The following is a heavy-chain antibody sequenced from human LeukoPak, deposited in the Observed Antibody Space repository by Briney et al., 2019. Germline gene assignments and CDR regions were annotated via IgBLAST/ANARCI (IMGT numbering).Heavy chain of an antibody. CDR3: ARVTGYMVEDYFDY. V-gene: IGHV4-59*01. J-gene: IGHJ4*02. CDR1: GGSINSYY. CDR2: IYYSGST. D-gene: IGHD6-13*01. Sequence: KPSETLSLTCTVSGGSINSYYWSWIRQPPGKGLEWIGYIYYSGSTNYNPSLKSRVTISVDTSKNQFSLRLSSVTAADTALYYCARVTGYMVEDYFDYWGQGTVVTVSS.